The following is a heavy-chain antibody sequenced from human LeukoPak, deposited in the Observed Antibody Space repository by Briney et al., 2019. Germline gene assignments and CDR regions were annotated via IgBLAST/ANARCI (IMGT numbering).Heavy chain of an antibody. CDR2: ISSSGSSI. CDR1: GFTFSSYE. V-gene: IGHV3-48*03. CDR3: ARAEGGAFDY. D-gene: IGHD2-21*01. Sequence: QPGGSLRLSCAASGFTFSSYELNWVRQTPGKGLEWVSYISSSGSSIYYADSVKGRFTISRDNAKNTVYLQMNSLRAEDTAVYYCARAEGGAFDYWGQGNLVTVSS. J-gene: IGHJ4*02.